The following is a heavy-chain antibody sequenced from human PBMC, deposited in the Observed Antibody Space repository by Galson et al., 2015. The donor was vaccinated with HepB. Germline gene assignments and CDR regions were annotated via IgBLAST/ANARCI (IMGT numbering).Heavy chain of an antibody. CDR1: GYNFTSYG. J-gene: IGHJ3*02. Sequence: SVKVSCKASGYNFTSYGVSWVRQAPGQGLEWMGWSSAVNGNRKFADKFRGRVTMTTDTSTTTAYMDPRSLRPAYTAVYSCACDEFWSGDDSVDIWGQGTIVTVFS. V-gene: IGHV1-18*01. CDR2: SSAVNGNR. CDR3: ACDEFWSGDDSVDI. D-gene: IGHD3-3*01.